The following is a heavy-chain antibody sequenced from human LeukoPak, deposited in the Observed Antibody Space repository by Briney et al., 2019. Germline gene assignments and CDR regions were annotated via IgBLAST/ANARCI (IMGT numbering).Heavy chain of an antibody. CDR2: LFGGDTI. J-gene: IGHJ4*02. CDR3: AGRRGSSFDY. CDR1: GFSVSAHY. V-gene: IGHV3-53*01. D-gene: IGHD1-26*01. Sequence: PGGSLRLSCAAPGFSVSAHYMSWVRQAPGKGLEWVSTLFGGDTIDYTDSVKGRFTISRDNSGNTSYLQMNNLRADDTAVYYCAGRRGSSFDYWGRGTQVIVSS.